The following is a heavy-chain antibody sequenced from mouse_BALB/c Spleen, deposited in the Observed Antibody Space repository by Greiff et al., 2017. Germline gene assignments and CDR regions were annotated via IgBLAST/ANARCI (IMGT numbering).Heavy chain of an antibody. V-gene: IGHV1-84*02. CDR2: IYPGSGNT. J-gene: IGHJ4*01. CDR3: AKGDDGYYEAMDY. Sequence: LMESGPELVKPGASVKISCKASGYTFTDYYINWVKQKPGQGLEWIGWIYPGSGNTKYNEKFKGKATLTVDTSSSTAYMQLSSLTSEDTAVYFCAKGDDGYYEAMDYWGQGTSVTVSS. D-gene: IGHD2-3*01. CDR1: GYTFTDYY.